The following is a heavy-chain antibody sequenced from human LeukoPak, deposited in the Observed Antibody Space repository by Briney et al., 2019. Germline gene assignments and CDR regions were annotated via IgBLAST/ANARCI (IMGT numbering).Heavy chain of an antibody. Sequence: GESLKISCKGSLYSFFSYWIGWVRQVPGKGLEWMGIIYPGDSDTRYSPSFQGQVTISIDKSISTAYLQWSSLKASDTARYYCTREHDYGGNSGGYWGQGTLVTASS. J-gene: IGHJ4*02. CDR1: LYSFFSYW. CDR2: IYPGDSDT. CDR3: TREHDYGGNSGGY. D-gene: IGHD4-23*01. V-gene: IGHV5-51*01.